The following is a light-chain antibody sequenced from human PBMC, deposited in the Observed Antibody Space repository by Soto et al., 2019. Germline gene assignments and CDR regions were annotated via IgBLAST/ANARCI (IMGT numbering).Light chain of an antibody. CDR1: SSDVGRYNY. CDR2: DVS. J-gene: IGLJ1*01. V-gene: IGLV2-14*03. CDR3: SSFTSSSTFV. Sequence: QSVLAQPASVSGSRGQSITISCTGTSSDVGRYNYVSWFQQHPGKVPKLIIYDVSNWPSGVSERFSGSKSGNTASLNISGLHPEDEADYYCSSFTSSSTFVFGTGTKVTVL.